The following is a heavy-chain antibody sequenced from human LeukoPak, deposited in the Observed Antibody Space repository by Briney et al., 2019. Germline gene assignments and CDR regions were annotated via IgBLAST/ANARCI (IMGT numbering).Heavy chain of an antibody. CDR1: GFTFSNYA. CDR3: AKEGPTGYYDSSGYYSPFVAFDI. Sequence: GGSLRLSCAASGFTFSNYAMSWVRQAPGKGLEWVSVISGSGGSTYYADSVKGRFTISRDNSKNTLYLQMNSLRAKDTAVYYCAKEGPTGYYDSSGYYSPFVAFDIWGQGTMVTVSS. J-gene: IGHJ3*02. D-gene: IGHD3-22*01. V-gene: IGHV3-23*01. CDR2: ISGSGGST.